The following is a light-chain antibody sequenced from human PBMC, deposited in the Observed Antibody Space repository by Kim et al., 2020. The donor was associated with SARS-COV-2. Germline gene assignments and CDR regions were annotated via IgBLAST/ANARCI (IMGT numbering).Light chain of an antibody. V-gene: IGLV3-1*01. CDR2: QVS. Sequence: SVPPAQTARITRSGYKLWDQYACWYQQMPGQSPVLVIYQVSKRPSGLPAPFSGSNSGTTATLTISATQAMDDADYYCQAWDSSVVFGGGTQLTVL. CDR1: KLWDQY. J-gene: IGLJ2*01. CDR3: QAWDSSVV.